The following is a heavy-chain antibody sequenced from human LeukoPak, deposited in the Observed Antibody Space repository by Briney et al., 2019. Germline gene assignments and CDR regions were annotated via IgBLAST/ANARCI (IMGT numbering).Heavy chain of an antibody. CDR3: ARERCIGTSCSRGLDV. CDR2: ISSSGSTI. V-gene: IGHV3-11*04. Sequence: GGSLRLSCAASGSTFSDYYMSWIRQAPGKGLEWVSYISSSGSTIYYADSVKGRFIISRDNAKNTLYLQMNSLRAEDTAIFFCARERCIGTSCSRGLDVWGQGTTVTVSS. D-gene: IGHD2-2*01. CDR1: GSTFSDYY. J-gene: IGHJ6*02.